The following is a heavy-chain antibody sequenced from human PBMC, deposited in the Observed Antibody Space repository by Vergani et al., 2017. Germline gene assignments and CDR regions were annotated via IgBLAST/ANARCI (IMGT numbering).Heavy chain of an antibody. CDR3: ARGGGPNKGPYYGSGRASFDS. J-gene: IGHJ4*02. CDR2: IHYSENT. D-gene: IGHD3-10*01. Sequence: QVQLQESGPGLVKSSETLSLTCSVSFDSIRNLYCNWIRQPPGKGLEWIGSIHYSENTNYNPSLKTRVTISVDTSKNQFSLTLTSVTAADTAVYFCARGGGPNKGPYYGSGRASFDSWGQGTLVTVSS. CDR1: FDSIRNLY. V-gene: IGHV4-59*11.